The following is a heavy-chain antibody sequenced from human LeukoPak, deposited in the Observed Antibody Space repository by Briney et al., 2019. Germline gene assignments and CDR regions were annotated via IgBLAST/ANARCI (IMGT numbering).Heavy chain of an antibody. J-gene: IGHJ4*02. CDR2: VIPIFGTA. CDR1: GGTFSSYA. D-gene: IGHD2-2*01. CDR3: ARRSSEEYFDY. Sequence: ASVKVSCKASGGTFSSYAISWVRQAPGQGLEWMGGVIPIFGTANYAQKFRGRVTITADKSTSTAYMELSSLRSEDTAVYYCARRSSEEYFDYWGQGTLVTVSS. V-gene: IGHV1-69*06.